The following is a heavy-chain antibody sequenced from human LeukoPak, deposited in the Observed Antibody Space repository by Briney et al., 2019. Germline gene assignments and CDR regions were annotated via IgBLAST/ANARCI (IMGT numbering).Heavy chain of an antibody. CDR1: GFTFSSYA. CDR3: ARFRITGTTGGDY. D-gene: IGHD1-7*01. V-gene: IGHV3-21*01. J-gene: IGHJ4*02. CDR2: ISSSSSSYI. Sequence: GGSLRLSCAASGFTFSSYAMSWVRQAPGKGLEWVSSISSSSSSYIYYADSVKGRFTISRDNAKNSLYLQMNSLRAEDTAVYYCARFRITGTTGGDYWGQGTLVTVSS.